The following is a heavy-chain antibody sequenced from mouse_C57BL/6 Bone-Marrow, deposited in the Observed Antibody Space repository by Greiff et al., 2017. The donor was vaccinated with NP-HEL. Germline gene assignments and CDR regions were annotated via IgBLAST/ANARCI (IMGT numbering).Heavy chain of an antibody. D-gene: IGHD3-2*02. J-gene: IGHJ4*01. CDR3: AKGGLRLRDYYAMDY. Sequence: QVQLKESGPGLVQPSQSLSITCTVSGFSFTSYGVHWVRQSPGKGLEWLGVIWSGGSTDYNAAFISRLSISKDNSKSQVFFKMNSLQADDTAIDYCAKGGLRLRDYYAMDYGGQGTSVTVSS. V-gene: IGHV2-2*01. CDR2: IWSGGST. CDR1: GFSFTSYG.